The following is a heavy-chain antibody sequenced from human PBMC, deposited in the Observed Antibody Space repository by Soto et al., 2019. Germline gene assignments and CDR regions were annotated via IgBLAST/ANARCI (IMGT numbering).Heavy chain of an antibody. CDR2: ISSSSSYI. CDR3: AGDGITMFVVVLWEV. Sequence: GGSLRLSCAASGFTFSSYSMNWVRQATGKGLEWVSSISSSSSYIYYADSLKGRFTISRDNAKNSLYLQMNSLRAEDTAVYYCAGDGITMFVVVLWEVWGQGTTVT. CDR1: GFTFSSYS. D-gene: IGHD3-3*01. V-gene: IGHV3-21*01. J-gene: IGHJ6*02.